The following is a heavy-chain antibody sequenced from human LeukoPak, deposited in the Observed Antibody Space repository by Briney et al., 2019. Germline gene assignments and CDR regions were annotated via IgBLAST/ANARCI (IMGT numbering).Heavy chain of an antibody. CDR1: GFTFSSYG. CDR3: ARNSPQKNYYYYGMDV. Sequence: GRSLRLSCAASGFTFSSYGMHWVRQAPGKGLEWVAVISYDGSNKYYADSVKGRFTISRDNSKNTLYLQMNSLRAEDTAVYYCARNSPQKNYYYYGMDVWGQGTTVTVSS. J-gene: IGHJ6*02. V-gene: IGHV3-30*03. CDR2: ISYDGSNK.